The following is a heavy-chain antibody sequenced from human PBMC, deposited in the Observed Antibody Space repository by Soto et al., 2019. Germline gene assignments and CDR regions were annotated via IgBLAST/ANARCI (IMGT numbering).Heavy chain of an antibody. J-gene: IGHJ4*02. CDR1: GGSISNFY. D-gene: IGHD2-8*01. CDR2: ISYSGNT. CDR3: ARAPMVLSRSYFDS. Sequence: PSETLSLTSTVSGGSISNFYWSWIRQPPGKGLEWIGYISYSGNTNYNPSLKSRVSISVDTSKNQLSLNLTSVTAADTAVYYCARAPMVLSRSYFDSWGQGTPVTVSS. V-gene: IGHV4-59*01.